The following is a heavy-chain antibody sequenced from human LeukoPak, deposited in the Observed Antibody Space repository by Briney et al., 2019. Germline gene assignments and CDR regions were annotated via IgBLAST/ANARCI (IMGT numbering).Heavy chain of an antibody. CDR3: ARGLFLSGYLDAFDI. CDR2: ISGSGGST. CDR1: GFTFSSYA. J-gene: IGHJ3*02. Sequence: GGSLRLSCAASGFTFSSYAMSWVRQAPGKGLEWVSAISGSGGSTYYADSVKGRCTISRDNLKNVLYLQMNSLKVEDTALYYCARGLFLSGYLDAFDIWGQGTVVTVSS. D-gene: IGHD3-22*01. V-gene: IGHV3-23*01.